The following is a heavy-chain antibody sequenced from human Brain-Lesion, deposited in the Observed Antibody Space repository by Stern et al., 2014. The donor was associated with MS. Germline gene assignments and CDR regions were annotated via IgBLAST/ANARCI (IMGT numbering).Heavy chain of an antibody. V-gene: IGHV2-70*01. D-gene: IGHD5-12*01. CDR1: GFPLSTPGGG. Sequence: QVTLKEPGPALAKPTQSRTLTFTFSGFPLSTPGGGVTWSRQPPAKAREWLALVDWDDEKCYSTSLKTRLCIFKDTSKTQVVLTMTNMDPVDTATYYCARMRYSDDFFIDYWGQGTLITVSS. CDR2: VDWDDEK. J-gene: IGHJ4*02. CDR3: ARMRYSDDFFIDY.